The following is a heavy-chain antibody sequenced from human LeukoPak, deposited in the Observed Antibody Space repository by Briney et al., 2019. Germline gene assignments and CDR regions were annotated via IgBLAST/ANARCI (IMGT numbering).Heavy chain of an antibody. CDR3: ARVRYDYGAKDIDY. D-gene: IGHD4-23*01. CDR2: INPNSGGT. Sequence: ASVKVSCKASGYTFTGYYMHWVRQAPGQGLEWMGWINPNSGGTNYAQKFQGRVTMTRDTSMSTVYMEMSRLRSDDTAVYYCARVRYDYGAKDIDYWGQGTLVTVSS. V-gene: IGHV1-2*02. CDR1: GYTFTGYY. J-gene: IGHJ4*02.